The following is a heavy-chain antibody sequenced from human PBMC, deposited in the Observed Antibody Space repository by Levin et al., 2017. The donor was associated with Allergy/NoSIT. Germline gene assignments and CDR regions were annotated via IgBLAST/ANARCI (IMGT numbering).Heavy chain of an antibody. CDR1: GFTFSSFW. J-gene: IGHJ4*02. D-gene: IGHD2-2*02. CDR3: VRDLYGSVDL. V-gene: IGHV3-74*03. Sequence: GGSLRLSCVASGFTFSSFWMHWVRQAPGKGLVWLSHIKGDGSTTTYADSVKGRFTISRDNAKNTLYLQMNSLSAEDTAVYYCVRDLYGSVDLWGQGTLVTVSS. CDR2: IKGDGSTT.